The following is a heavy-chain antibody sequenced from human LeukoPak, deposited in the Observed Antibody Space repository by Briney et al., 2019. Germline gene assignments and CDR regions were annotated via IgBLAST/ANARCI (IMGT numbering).Heavy chain of an antibody. CDR3: ARRYYDYVWGSYRSPHPFDY. CDR1: GFTFSNFW. CDR2: IDQDGSKK. J-gene: IGHJ4*02. Sequence: GGSLRLSCEASGFTFSNFWMTWVRQAPGKGLEWVANIDQDGSKKYYVDSVKGRFTISRDNARNSLYLQMNSLRVEEDTAVYYCARRYYDYVWGSYRSPHPFDYWGQGTLVTVSS. D-gene: IGHD3-16*02. V-gene: IGHV3-7*01.